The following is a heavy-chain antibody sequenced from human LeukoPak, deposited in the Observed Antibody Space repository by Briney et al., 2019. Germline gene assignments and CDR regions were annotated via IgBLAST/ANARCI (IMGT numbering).Heavy chain of an antibody. CDR2: ISSSGITI. D-gene: IGHD5-24*01. CDR1: GFTFSDYY. CDR3: ASVDGYNKNTYYPGMDV. J-gene: IGHJ6*04. Sequence: PGGSLRLSCAASGFTFSDYYMSWIRQAPGKGLEWVSYISSSGITIYYADSVKGRFTISRDNAKNSLYLQMNSLRAEDTAVYYGASVDGYNKNTYYPGMDVGAKGTTVTVPS. V-gene: IGHV3-11*01.